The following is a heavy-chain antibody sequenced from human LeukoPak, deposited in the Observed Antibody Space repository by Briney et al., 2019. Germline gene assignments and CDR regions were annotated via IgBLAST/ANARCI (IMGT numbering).Heavy chain of an antibody. V-gene: IGHV1-2*02. CDR3: ARGDILTGYYLDY. Sequence: EASVKVSCKASGYTFTGYYMHWVRQAPGQGLEWMGWINPNSGGTNYAQKFQGRVTMTRDTSISTAYMELSRLRSDDTAVYYCARGDILTGYYLDYWGQGTLVTVSS. CDR1: GYTFTGYY. D-gene: IGHD3-9*01. CDR2: INPNSGGT. J-gene: IGHJ4*02.